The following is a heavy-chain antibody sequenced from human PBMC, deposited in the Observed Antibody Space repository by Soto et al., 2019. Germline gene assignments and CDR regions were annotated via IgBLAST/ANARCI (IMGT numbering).Heavy chain of an antibody. Sequence: GGSLRLSCAASGFTFSSYSMNWVRQAPGKGLEWVSYISSSSSTIYYADSVKGRFTISRDNAKNSLYLQMNSLRAEDTAVYYCASGGPYYYDSSGYSHFDYWGQGTLVTVSS. J-gene: IGHJ4*02. D-gene: IGHD3-22*01. CDR2: ISSSSSTI. CDR1: GFTFSSYS. CDR3: ASGGPYYYDSSGYSHFDY. V-gene: IGHV3-48*01.